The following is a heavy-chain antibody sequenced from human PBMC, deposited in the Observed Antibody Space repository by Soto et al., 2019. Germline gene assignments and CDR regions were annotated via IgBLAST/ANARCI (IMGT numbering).Heavy chain of an antibody. Sequence: GGSLRLSCAASGFTFSNYGMHWVRQAPGRRLEWVAFISDDGINDYYGDSVKGRFTISRDNSKNTLYLQMKSLRAEDTAVYYCVSERLSVLRSAVDDWGQGSLVTVSS. D-gene: IGHD3-3*01. CDR1: GFTFSNYG. V-gene: IGHV3-30-3*01. CDR3: VSERLSVLRSAVDD. J-gene: IGHJ4*02. CDR2: ISDDGIND.